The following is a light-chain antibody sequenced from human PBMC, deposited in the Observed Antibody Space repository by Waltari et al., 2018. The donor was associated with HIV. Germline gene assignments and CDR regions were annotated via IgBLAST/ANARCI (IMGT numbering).Light chain of an antibody. Sequence: EIIMTQSPATLSVTPGERATLSCRASQSVTSNLAWYQQNPGQAPRLLIYGASTRATGVAARFSGSGSGTDCTLTISSLQSEDFALYYCQQYKSWPLTFGGGTKVEI. J-gene: IGKJ4*01. V-gene: IGKV3-15*01. CDR2: GAS. CDR3: QQYKSWPLT. CDR1: QSVTSN.